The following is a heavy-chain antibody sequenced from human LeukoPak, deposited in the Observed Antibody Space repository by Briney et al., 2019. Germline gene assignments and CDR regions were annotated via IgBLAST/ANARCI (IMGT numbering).Heavy chain of an antibody. CDR3: ANRISTPKTFYFDS. CDR2: ISDSGDIT. Sequence: TGGSLRLSCAASGFTFSTYVINWVRQAPGKGLEWVSVISDSGDITHYADSVKGRFTISRDNSKNMVYLEMSSLRADDTAIYYCANRISTPKTFYFDSWGQGTLVTVSS. J-gene: IGHJ4*02. V-gene: IGHV3-23*01. D-gene: IGHD2/OR15-2a*01. CDR1: GFTFSTYV.